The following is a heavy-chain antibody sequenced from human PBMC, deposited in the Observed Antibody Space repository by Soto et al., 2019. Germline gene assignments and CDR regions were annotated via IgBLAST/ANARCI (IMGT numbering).Heavy chain of an antibody. V-gene: IGHV4-31*03. CDR2: IYYSGST. Sequence: PSETLSLTCTVSGGSISSGGYYWSWIRQHPGKGLERIGYIYYSGSTYYNPSLKSRVTISVDTSKNQFSLKLSSVTAADTAVYYCARGGIVVVPAARYYYYYGMDVWGQGTTVTVSS. CDR3: ARGGIVVVPAARYYYYYGMDV. D-gene: IGHD2-2*01. J-gene: IGHJ6*02. CDR1: GGSISSGGYY.